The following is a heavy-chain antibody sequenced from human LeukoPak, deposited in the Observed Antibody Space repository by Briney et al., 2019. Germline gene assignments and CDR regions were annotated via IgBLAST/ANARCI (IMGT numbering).Heavy chain of an antibody. D-gene: IGHD1-1*01. V-gene: IGHV3-23*01. Sequence: GGSLRLSCAASGFTFSSYAMTWVREAPGRGLEWVSAITGSGGSTYYADSVKGRFTISRDNSKNTLYLQMNSLRVGDTAVYYCAKGYGTTGTASSNWFDPWGQGTLVTVSS. CDR1: GFTFSSYA. CDR2: ITGSGGST. J-gene: IGHJ5*02. CDR3: AKGYGTTGTASSNWFDP.